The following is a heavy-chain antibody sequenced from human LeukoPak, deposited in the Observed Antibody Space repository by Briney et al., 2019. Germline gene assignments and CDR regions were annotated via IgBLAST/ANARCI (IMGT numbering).Heavy chain of an antibody. CDR2: ISSSSSYI. CDR3: ARDPGYTSSWHY. J-gene: IGHJ4*02. D-gene: IGHD6-13*01. CDR1: GSTFSSYS. Sequence: GGSLRLSCAASGSTFSSYSMIWVRQAPGKGLEWVSFISSSSSYIYYADSVKGRFTISRDNAKNSLYLQMNSLRAEDTAVYYCARDPGYTSSWHYWGQGTLVTVSS. V-gene: IGHV3-21*01.